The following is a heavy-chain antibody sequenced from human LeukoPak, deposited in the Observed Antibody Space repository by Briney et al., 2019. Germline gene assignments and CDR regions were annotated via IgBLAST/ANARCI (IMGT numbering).Heavy chain of an antibody. J-gene: IGHJ4*02. Sequence: PSETLSLTCAVYGGSFSGYYWSWIRQPPGKGLEWIGEINHSGSTNYNPSLKSRVTISVDTSKNQFSLKLSSVTAADTAVYYCARGNMVATTTGFLDYWGQGTLVTVSS. D-gene: IGHD5-12*01. CDR2: INHSGST. CDR1: GGSFSGYY. V-gene: IGHV4-34*01. CDR3: ARGNMVATTTGFLDY.